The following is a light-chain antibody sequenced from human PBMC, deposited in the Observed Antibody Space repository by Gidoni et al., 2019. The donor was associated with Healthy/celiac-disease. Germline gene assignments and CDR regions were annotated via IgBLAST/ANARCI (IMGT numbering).Light chain of an antibody. CDR1: QSMSNY. V-gene: IGKV1-39*01. CDR3: QQCYSTPWT. CDR2: AAT. Sequence: IQMTQYPSCLSASVGDRVTLTCRASQSMSNYLTWYQQKPEKAPKILLYAATSLESAVPSRFSGSGSGTDFTLTISILQTEEFANDYSQQCYSTPWTFGQGTKVEIK. J-gene: IGKJ1*01.